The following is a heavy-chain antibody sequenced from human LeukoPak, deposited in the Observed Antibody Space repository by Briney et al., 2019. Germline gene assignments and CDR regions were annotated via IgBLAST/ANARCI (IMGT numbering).Heavy chain of an antibody. J-gene: IGHJ5*02. D-gene: IGHD2-15*01. CDR1: GFTFSSYG. CDR2: IKQDGSEK. Sequence: GGSLRLSCAASGFTFSSYGMHWVRQAPGKGLEWVANIKQDGSEKYYVDSVKGRFTISRDNAKNSLYLQMNSLRAEDTAVYYCARESVVVVAAKAYNWFDPWGQGTLVTVSS. CDR3: ARESVVVVAAKAYNWFDP. V-gene: IGHV3-7*01.